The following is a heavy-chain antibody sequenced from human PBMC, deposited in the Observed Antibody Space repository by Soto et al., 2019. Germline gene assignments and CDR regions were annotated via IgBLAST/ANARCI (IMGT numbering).Heavy chain of an antibody. CDR1: GFTFSSYA. D-gene: IGHD4-4*01. V-gene: IGHV3-30-3*01. J-gene: IGHJ6*02. Sequence: VGSLRLSCAASGFTFSSYAMHWVRQAPGKGLEWVAVISYDGSNKYYADSVKGRFTISRDNSKNTLYLQMNSLRAEDTAVYYCARDDVTTAYYYYGMDVWGQGTTVTVSS. CDR3: ARDDVTTAYYYYGMDV. CDR2: ISYDGSNK.